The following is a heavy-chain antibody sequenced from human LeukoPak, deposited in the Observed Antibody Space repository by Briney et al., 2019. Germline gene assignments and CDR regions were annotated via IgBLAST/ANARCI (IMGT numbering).Heavy chain of an antibody. Sequence: SLNISCPGSAYMFTSSWMGWLRPMPGKHLEWIGIIYAADSATRYSPSFQGQVAISADKHTSTAYLQWSSLEAWDTARYYCARCYGSGSYYKGGSGDSFDYLGQGTLVTVSS. D-gene: IGHD3-10*01. J-gene: IGHJ4*02. CDR3: ARCYGSGSYYKGGSGDSFDY. CDR2: IYAADSAT. V-gene: IGHV5-51*04. CDR1: AYMFTSSW.